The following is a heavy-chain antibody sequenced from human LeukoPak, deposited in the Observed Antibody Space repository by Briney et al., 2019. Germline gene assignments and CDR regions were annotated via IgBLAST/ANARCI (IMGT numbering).Heavy chain of an antibody. J-gene: IGHJ4*02. CDR3: AHHWGSYDSSGYLYFDY. D-gene: IGHD3-22*01. V-gene: IGHV3-48*03. Sequence: GGSLRLSCAASGFTFDDYGMNWVRQAPGKGLEWVSYISSSGSTIYYADSVKGRFTISRDNAKNSLYLQMNSLRAEDTAVYYCAHHWGSYDSSGYLYFDYWGQGTLVTVSS. CDR1: GFTFDDYG. CDR2: ISSSGSTI.